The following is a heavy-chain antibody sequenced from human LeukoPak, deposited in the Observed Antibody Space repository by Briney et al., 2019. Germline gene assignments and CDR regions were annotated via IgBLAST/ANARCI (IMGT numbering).Heavy chain of an antibody. CDR1: GGSISSGGYY. Sequence: SQTLSLTCTVSGGSISSGGYYWSWIRQHPGKGLEWIGYIYYSGSTYYNPSLKSRVTISVDTSKNQFSLKLSSVTAADTAVYYCARGTMVRGVITSPFDYWGQGTLVTVSS. CDR3: ARGTMVRGVITSPFDY. CDR2: IYYSGST. J-gene: IGHJ4*02. V-gene: IGHV4-31*03. D-gene: IGHD3-10*01.